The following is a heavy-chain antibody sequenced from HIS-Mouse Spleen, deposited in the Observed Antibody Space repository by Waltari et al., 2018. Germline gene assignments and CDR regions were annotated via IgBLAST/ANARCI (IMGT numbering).Heavy chain of an antibody. Sequence: EVQLVESGGGLVQPGGSLRLSCAASGFTFSSDSMNWVRQAPGKGLEWVSYISSSSTIYYADSVKGRFTISRDNAKNSLYLQMNSLRAEDTAVYYCARGSYSSGWYGGVYWGQGTLVTVSS. J-gene: IGHJ4*02. CDR1: GFTFSSDS. D-gene: IGHD6-19*01. CDR3: ARGSYSSGWYGGVY. V-gene: IGHV3-48*01. CDR2: ISSSSTI.